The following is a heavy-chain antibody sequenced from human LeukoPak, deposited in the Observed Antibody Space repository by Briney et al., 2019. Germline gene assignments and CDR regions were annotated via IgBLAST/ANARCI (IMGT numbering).Heavy chain of an antibody. D-gene: IGHD3-3*01. Sequence: GGSLRLSCAASGFIFSNYPMHWARQAPGKGLEWVAVISHDGSNKYYADSVKGRFTISRDNSKNTLDLQMNSLRAEDTAVYYCAKDRLEWLLSSDYWGQGTLVTVSS. CDR3: AKDRLEWLLSSDY. CDR1: GFIFSNYP. CDR2: ISHDGSNK. V-gene: IGHV3-30-3*01. J-gene: IGHJ4*02.